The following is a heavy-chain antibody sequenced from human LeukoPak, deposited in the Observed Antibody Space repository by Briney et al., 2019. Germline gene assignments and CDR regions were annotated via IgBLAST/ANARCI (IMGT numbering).Heavy chain of an antibody. D-gene: IGHD3-3*01. V-gene: IGHV4-61*02. CDR2: IYTGGST. Sequence: PSGTLSLTCTVSGGSISSSSYYWGWIRQPAGKGLEWIGRIYTGGSTNYNPSLKSRVTMSVDTSKNQFSLKLSSVTAADTAVYYCARDIDFWSGYYKGNFNWFDPWGQGTLVTVSS. J-gene: IGHJ5*02. CDR3: ARDIDFWSGYYKGNFNWFDP. CDR1: GGSISSSSYY.